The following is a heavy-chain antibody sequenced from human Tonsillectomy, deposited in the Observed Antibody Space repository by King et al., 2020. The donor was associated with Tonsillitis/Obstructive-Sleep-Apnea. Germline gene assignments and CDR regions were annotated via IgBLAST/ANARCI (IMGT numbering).Heavy chain of an antibody. D-gene: IGHD6-13*01. CDR1: GDSVSSNSAA. CDR2: TYYRSKWYN. CDR3: ASTRARSSWYHNGFDT. V-gene: IGHV6-1*01. J-gene: IGHJ5*02. Sequence: VQLQQSGPGLVKPSQTLSLTCAISGDSVSSNSAAWNWIRQSPSRGLEWLGRTYYRSKWYNDYAASVKSRISINPDTSKNQFSLQLYSLTPEDTGVYYCASTRARSSWYHNGFDTWGQGTLVTVSS.